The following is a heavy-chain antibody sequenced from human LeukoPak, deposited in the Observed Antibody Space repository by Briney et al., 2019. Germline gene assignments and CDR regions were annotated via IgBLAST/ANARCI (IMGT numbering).Heavy chain of an antibody. J-gene: IGHJ4*02. CDR1: GGSIGSYY. V-gene: IGHV4-59*12. Sequence: PSETLSLTCTVSGGSIGSYYWSWIRQPPGKGLEWIGYVFYSGSTNYNPSLKSRVTISVDTSKNQFSLKLSSVTAADTAVYYCARDRRYYDSSGYIRGFDYWGQGTLVTVSS. D-gene: IGHD3-22*01. CDR3: ARDRRYYDSSGYIRGFDY. CDR2: VFYSGST.